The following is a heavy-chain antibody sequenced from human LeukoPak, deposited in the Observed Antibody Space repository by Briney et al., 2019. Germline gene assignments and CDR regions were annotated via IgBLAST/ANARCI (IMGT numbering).Heavy chain of an antibody. CDR2: IYYSGST. D-gene: IGHD6-13*01. Sequence: SETLSLTCTVSGGSISSYYWSWIRQPPGKGLEWIGYIYYSGSTNYNPSPKSRVTISVDTSKNQFSLKLSSVTAADTAVYYCARNSSSWYDFGDYYYYMDVWGKGTTVTVSS. J-gene: IGHJ6*03. CDR1: GGSISSYY. CDR3: ARNSSSWYDFGDYYYYMDV. V-gene: IGHV4-59*01.